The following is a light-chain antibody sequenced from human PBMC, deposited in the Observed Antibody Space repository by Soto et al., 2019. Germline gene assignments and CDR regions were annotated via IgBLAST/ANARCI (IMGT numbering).Light chain of an antibody. Sequence: QSVLTQPPSVSAAPGQKVTVSCSGSRSNIGNNYVSWYQHLPGTAPKLLIYDNDMRPSGIPDRFSASKSGTSATLGITGLQTGDEADYYCEAWDSSLSAGVFGGGTKVTVL. V-gene: IGLV1-51*01. CDR2: DND. CDR1: RSNIGNNY. CDR3: EAWDSSLSAGV. J-gene: IGLJ3*02.